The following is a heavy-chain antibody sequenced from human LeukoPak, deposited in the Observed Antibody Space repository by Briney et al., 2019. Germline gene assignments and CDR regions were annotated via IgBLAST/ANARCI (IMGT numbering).Heavy chain of an antibody. Sequence: SETLSLTCTGSGGSISRYYWSWIRQPPGKGLEWIGYIYNGGSTNYNPSLKSRVTISVDTSKSQFSLRLSSVTAADTAVYYCAQSTGWPGFDYWGQGTLVTVSS. CDR3: AQSTGWPGFDY. CDR1: GGSISRYY. J-gene: IGHJ4*02. CDR2: IYNGGST. V-gene: IGHV4-59*01. D-gene: IGHD6-19*01.